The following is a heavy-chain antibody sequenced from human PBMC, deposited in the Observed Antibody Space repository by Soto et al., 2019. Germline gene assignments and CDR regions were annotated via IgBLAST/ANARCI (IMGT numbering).Heavy chain of an antibody. Sequence: PGESLKISCKGSGYSFTIYWIGWVRQMPGKGLEWMGIIYPGDSDTRYSPSFQGQVTISADKSISTAYLQWSSLKASDTAMYYCARSNDYGDYYYYGMDVWGQGTTVTVSS. J-gene: IGHJ6*02. CDR1: GYSFTIYW. CDR2: IYPGDSDT. CDR3: ARSNDYGDYYYYGMDV. D-gene: IGHD4-17*01. V-gene: IGHV5-51*01.